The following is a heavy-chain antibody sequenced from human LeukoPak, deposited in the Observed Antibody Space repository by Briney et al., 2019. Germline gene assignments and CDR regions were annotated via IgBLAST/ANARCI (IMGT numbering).Heavy chain of an antibody. Sequence: ASVKVSCKASGYTFTGYYMHWVRQAPGQGLEWMGWISAYNGNTNYAQKLQGRVTMTTDTSTSTAYMELRSLRSDDTAVYYCARDRDPYSSGWYVDYWGQGTLVTVSS. J-gene: IGHJ4*02. CDR2: ISAYNGNT. V-gene: IGHV1-18*04. D-gene: IGHD6-19*01. CDR1: GYTFTGYY. CDR3: ARDRDPYSSGWYVDY.